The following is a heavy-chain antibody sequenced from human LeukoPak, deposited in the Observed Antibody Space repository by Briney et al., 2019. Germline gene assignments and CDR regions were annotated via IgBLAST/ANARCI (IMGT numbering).Heavy chain of an antibody. V-gene: IGHV4-34*01. CDR2: INHSGST. J-gene: IGHJ5*02. Sequence: SETLSLTCAVYGGSFSGYYWSWIRQPPGKGLEWIGEINHSGSTNYNPSLKSRVTISVDTSKNQFSLKLSSVTAADTAVYYCARSRVGYSYGYRVSNWFDPWGQGTLVTVSS. CDR3: ARSRVGYSYGYRVSNWFDP. D-gene: IGHD5-18*01. CDR1: GGSFSGYY.